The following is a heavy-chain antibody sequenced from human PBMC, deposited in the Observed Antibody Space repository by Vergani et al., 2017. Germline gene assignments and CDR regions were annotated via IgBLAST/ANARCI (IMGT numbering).Heavy chain of an antibody. D-gene: IGHD4-17*01. Sequence: QVQLQESGPGLVKPSETLSLTCTVSGGSISSYYWSWIRQPPGKGLEWIGYIYYSGSTNYNPSLKSRVTISVDTSKNQFSLKLSSVTAADTAVYYCARGGNGDYHYDYYYYMDVWGKGTTVTVSS. CDR1: GGSISSYY. V-gene: IGHV4-59*01. CDR2: IYYSGST. CDR3: ARGGNGDYHYDYYYYMDV. J-gene: IGHJ6*03.